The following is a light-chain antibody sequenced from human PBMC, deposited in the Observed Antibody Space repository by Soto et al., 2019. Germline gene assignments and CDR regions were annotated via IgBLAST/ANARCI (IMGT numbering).Light chain of an antibody. CDR3: AAWDDSLNGYV. CDR1: SSNIGSNT. Sequence: QSALTQPPSASSTPGQRVTISCCGSSSNIGSNTVNWYQQLPGTAPKLLIYSNNQRPSGVPDRFSGSKSGTSASLAISGLQSEDEADYYCAAWDDSLNGYVFGTGTKVTVL. J-gene: IGLJ1*01. V-gene: IGLV1-44*01. CDR2: SNN.